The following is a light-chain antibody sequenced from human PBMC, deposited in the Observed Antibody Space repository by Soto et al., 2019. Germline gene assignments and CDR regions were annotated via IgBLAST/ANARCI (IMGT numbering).Light chain of an antibody. J-gene: IGKJ1*01. CDR2: LTS. CDR3: MQYLQTPPWT. V-gene: IGKV2-28*01. CDR1: QSLLQTNGYTY. Sequence: DIVMTQSPLSLPVTPGEPASISCRSSQSLLQTNGYTYLDWYLQKPGQSPQLLIYLTSIRASGVPDRFSGSGSGTEFTLKISKVEAEDVGVYYCMQYLQTPPWTLRPGTKVDIK.